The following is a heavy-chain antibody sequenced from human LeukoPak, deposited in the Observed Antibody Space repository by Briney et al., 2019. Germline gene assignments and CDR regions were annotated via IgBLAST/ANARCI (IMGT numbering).Heavy chain of an antibody. CDR3: ARGWGYFDL. J-gene: IGHJ2*01. CDR2: FYYTGST. Sequence: PSETLALTCNVSGGPWSWIRQPPGKGLEWIGYFYYTGSTNYNPCLKSRVTMSLDASTNQFSLKLTSVTAADTAMYYCARGWGYFDLWGRGTLVTVST. D-gene: IGHD6-13*01. V-gene: IGHV4-59*01. CDR1: GGP.